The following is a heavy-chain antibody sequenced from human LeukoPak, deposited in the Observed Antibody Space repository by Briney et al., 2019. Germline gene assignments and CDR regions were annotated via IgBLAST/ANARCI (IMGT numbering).Heavy chain of an antibody. CDR3: AKDMTTAVAGTLFDC. CDR1: GFTFSSYA. J-gene: IGHJ4*01. V-gene: IGHV3-23*01. D-gene: IGHD6-19*01. CDR2: ISGSGGST. Sequence: GGSLRLSCEASGFTFSSYALSWVRQGPGKGLEWVSTISGSGGSTYYADSVKVRFTVSRDNSKNTLYLQMNSLRAEDTAVYYCAKDMTTAVAGTLFDCWGQGTLVTVSS.